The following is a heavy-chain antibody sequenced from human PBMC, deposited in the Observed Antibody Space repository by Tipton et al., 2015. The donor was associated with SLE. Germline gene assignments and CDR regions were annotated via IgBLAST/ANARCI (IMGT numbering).Heavy chain of an antibody. D-gene: IGHD6-13*01. CDR1: GFTFSSYG. CDR3: FIAAAGFDY. V-gene: IGHV3-30*02. Sequence: SGFTFSSYGMHWVRQAPGKGLEWVAFIRYDGSNKYYADSVKGRFTISRDNSKNTLYLQMNSLRAEDTAGYYSFIAAAGFDYWGQGTLVTVSS. CDR2: IRYDGSNK. J-gene: IGHJ4*02.